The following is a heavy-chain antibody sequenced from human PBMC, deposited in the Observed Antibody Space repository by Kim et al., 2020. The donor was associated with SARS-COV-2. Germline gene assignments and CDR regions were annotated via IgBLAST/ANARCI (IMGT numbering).Heavy chain of an antibody. CDR3: ARALAAAGTGPDFDY. Sequence: QKFQGRGTITADESTSTAYMELSSLRSEDTAVYYCARALAAAGTGPDFDYWGQGTLVTVSS. D-gene: IGHD6-13*01. J-gene: IGHJ4*02. V-gene: IGHV1-69*01.